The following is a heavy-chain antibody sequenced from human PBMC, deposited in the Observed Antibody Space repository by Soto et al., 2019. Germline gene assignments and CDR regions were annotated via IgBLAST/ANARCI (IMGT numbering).Heavy chain of an antibody. CDR2: ISYDGSNK. D-gene: IGHD3-10*02. CDR3: ASIFGSAGY. CDR1: GFTFSSYA. J-gene: IGHJ4*02. V-gene: IGHV3-30-3*01. Sequence: LRLSCAASGFTFSSYAMHWVRQAPGKGLEWVAVISYDGSNKYYADSVKGRFTISRDNSKNTLYLQMNSLRAEDTAVYYCASIFGSAGYWGQGTLVTVSS.